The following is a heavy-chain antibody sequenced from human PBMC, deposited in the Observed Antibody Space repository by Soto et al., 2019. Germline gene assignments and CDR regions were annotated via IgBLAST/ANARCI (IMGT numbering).Heavy chain of an antibody. CDR2: ISYDGKNK. Sequence: QVHLVESGGGVVQPGMSLRLSCAASGFTFRTQGMHWVRQAPGKGLEWVAGISYDGKNKHYADSVKGRFTISRDNSKNTLSLQMSSLRAEDTAMYYCARDKVGDYGGRHYYYYGSDVWGQGTTVTVSS. CDR3: ARDKVGDYGGRHYYYYGSDV. J-gene: IGHJ6*02. V-gene: IGHV3-30*03. D-gene: IGHD4-17*01. CDR1: GFTFRTQG.